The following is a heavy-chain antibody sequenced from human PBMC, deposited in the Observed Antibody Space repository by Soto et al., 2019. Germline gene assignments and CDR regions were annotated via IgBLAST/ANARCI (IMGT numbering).Heavy chain of an antibody. Sequence: GGSLRLSCAASGFTFSSYGMHWVRQAPGKGLEWVAAISYDGSNEYHSDSVKGRFTISRDNSKNTLFLQMTSLRAEDTAVYHCAKEGHHLAFEYWGQGTLVTVSS. J-gene: IGHJ4*02. V-gene: IGHV3-30*18. CDR2: ISYDGSNE. CDR3: AKEGHHLAFEY. CDR1: GFTFSSYG.